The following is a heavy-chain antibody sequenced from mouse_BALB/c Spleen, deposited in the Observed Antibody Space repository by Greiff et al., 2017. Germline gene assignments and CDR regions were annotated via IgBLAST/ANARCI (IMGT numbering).Heavy chain of an antibody. D-gene: IGHD2-4*01. CDR2: ILPGSGST. CDR1: GYTFSSYW. CDR3: ARVYHDTGGFAY. V-gene: IGHV1-9*01. Sequence: VHLVESGAELMKPGASVKISCKATGYTFSSYWIEWVKQRPGHGLEWIGEILPGSGSTNYNEKFKGKATFTADTSSNTAYMQLSSLTSEDSAVYYCARVYHDTGGFAYWGQGTLVTVSA. J-gene: IGHJ3*01.